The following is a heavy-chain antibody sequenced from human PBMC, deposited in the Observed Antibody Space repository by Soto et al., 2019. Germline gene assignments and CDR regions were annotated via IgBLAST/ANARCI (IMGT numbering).Heavy chain of an antibody. CDR1: AGTFSSYA. CDR3: TSDRYPRFYHGSGSYPYY. Sequence: ASAKLSSKASAGTFSSYAMIWVRQAPGQGLEWMGGIIPIFGTANYAQKFQGRVTITADKSTSTAYMELSSLRVEDTAVYFCTSDRYPRFYHGSGSYPYYWGQGTPVTVSS. CDR2: IIPIFGTA. V-gene: IGHV1-69*06. D-gene: IGHD3-10*01. J-gene: IGHJ4*02.